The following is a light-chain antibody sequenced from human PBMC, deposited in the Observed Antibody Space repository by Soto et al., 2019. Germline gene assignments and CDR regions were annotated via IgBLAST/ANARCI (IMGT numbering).Light chain of an antibody. CDR2: GAS. Sequence: EVVLTQSPGTLSLSPGERATLSCRASQSISTNLAWYQQKPGQAPRLLIFGASTSATGIPARFSGSGSGTEFTLTISSLQSEDFAVYYCHQYNNWPPWTFGQGTKVDIK. V-gene: IGKV3-15*01. J-gene: IGKJ1*01. CDR3: HQYNNWPPWT. CDR1: QSISTN.